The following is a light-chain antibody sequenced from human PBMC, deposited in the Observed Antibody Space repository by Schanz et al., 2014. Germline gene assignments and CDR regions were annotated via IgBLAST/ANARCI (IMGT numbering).Light chain of an antibody. CDR1: SSDVGSYNL. V-gene: IGLV2-23*02. CDR3: CSYAGDTMV. J-gene: IGLJ2*01. Sequence: QSVLTQPPSASGTPGQRVTISCTGTSSDVGSYNLVSWYQRLPDTAPKLLIFEVSKRPSGVSNRFSGSKSGNTASLTISGLRPEDEADFYCCSYAGDTMVFGGGTKLTVL. CDR2: EVS.